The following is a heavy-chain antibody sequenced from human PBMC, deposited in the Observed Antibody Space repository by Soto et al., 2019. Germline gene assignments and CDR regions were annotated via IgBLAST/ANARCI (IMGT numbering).Heavy chain of an antibody. CDR3: AHLAWKEMWPRAPVVN. CDR1: GFSLSTSGVG. J-gene: IGHJ4*02. D-gene: IGHD1-1*01. V-gene: IGHV2-5*02. Sequence: SGPTLVNPTQTLTLTCTFSGFSLSTSGVGVGWIRQPPGKALEWLALIFWDDDKRYRPSLKRRVSITKDTSKNQLVLTMTNMDPVDTATYYCAHLAWKEMWPRAPVVNWGQGTPVTVSS. CDR2: IFWDDDK.